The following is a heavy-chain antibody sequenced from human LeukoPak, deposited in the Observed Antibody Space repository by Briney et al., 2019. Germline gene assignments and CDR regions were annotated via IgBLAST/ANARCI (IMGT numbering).Heavy chain of an antibody. J-gene: IGHJ5*02. Sequence: SETLSLTCAVYGGSFSGYYWSWIRQPPGKGLEWIAEINHSGSTNYNPSLKSRVTISVDTSKNQFSLKLSSVTAADTAVYYCARAVVVVPAAKSGWFGPWGQGTLVTVSS. CDR1: GGSFSGYY. CDR3: ARAVVVVPAAKSGWFGP. D-gene: IGHD2-2*01. V-gene: IGHV4-34*01. CDR2: INHSGST.